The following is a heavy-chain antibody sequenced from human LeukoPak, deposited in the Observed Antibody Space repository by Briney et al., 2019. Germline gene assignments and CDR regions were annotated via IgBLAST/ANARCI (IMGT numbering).Heavy chain of an antibody. CDR1: GGSFSGYY. CDR2: INHSGST. J-gene: IGHJ4*02. V-gene: IGHV4-34*01. CDR3: ARVIWVPGFMARGVKLTHFDY. D-gene: IGHD3-10*01. Sequence: PSETLSLTCAVYGGSFSGYYWSWIRQPPGKGLEWIGEINHSGSTNYNPSLKSRVTISVDTSKNQFSLKLSSVTAADTAVYYCARVIWVPGFMARGVKLTHFDYWGQGTLVTVSS.